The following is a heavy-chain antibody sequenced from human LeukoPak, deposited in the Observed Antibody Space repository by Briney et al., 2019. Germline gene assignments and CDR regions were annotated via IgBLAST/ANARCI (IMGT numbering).Heavy chain of an antibody. CDR1: GFSFPNFA. V-gene: IGHV3-23*01. Sequence: GGSLRLSCVASGFSFPNFAMTWVRQAPGERLEWVSAIRGSGDRTSYADSVKGRFTISRDNAKNSLYLQMNSLRAEDTAVYYCARDNYYDSSGYYNPTDYWGQGTLVTVSS. D-gene: IGHD3-22*01. CDR3: ARDNYYDSSGYYNPTDY. CDR2: IRGSGDRT. J-gene: IGHJ4*02.